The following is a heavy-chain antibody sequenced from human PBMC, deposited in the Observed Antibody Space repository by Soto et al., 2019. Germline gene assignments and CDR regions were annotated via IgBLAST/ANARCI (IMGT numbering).Heavy chain of an antibody. V-gene: IGHV3-11*01. J-gene: IGHJ4*02. CDR3: ARVKSPSRSRVLRFLEWLYFDY. CDR2: ISSSGSTI. CDR1: GLTFSDYY. Sequence: GGSLRLSCAASGLTFSDYYMSWIRQAPGKGLEWVSYISSSGSTIYYADSVKGRFTISRDNAKNSLYLQMNSLRAEDTAVYYCARVKSPSRSRVLRFLEWLYFDYWGQGTLVTVSS. D-gene: IGHD3-3*01.